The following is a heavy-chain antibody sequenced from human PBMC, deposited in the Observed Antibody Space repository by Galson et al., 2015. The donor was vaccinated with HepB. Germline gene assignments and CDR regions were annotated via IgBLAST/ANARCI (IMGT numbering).Heavy chain of an antibody. Sequence: SVKVSCKASGGTFSSYAISWVRQAPGQGLEWMGRIIPILGIANYAQKFQGRVTITADKSTSTAYMELSSLRSEDTAVYYCAREWGGYGEIDYWGQGTLVTVSS. V-gene: IGHV1-69*04. CDR1: GGTFSSYA. D-gene: IGHD3-16*01. CDR3: AREWGGYGEIDY. J-gene: IGHJ4*02. CDR2: IIPILGIA.